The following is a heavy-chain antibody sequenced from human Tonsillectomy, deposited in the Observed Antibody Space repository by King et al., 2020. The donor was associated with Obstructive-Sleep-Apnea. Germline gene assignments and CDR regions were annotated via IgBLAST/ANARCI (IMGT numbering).Heavy chain of an antibody. CDR1: GGSISSSSYY. V-gene: IGHV4-39*07. CDR3: VGGCTCCKWGLDAFDI. Sequence: GRGGPAETLSLTCTVSGGSISSSSYYWAWIRQPPGKGLEWIGSIFYSGSTYYNPSLKSRVPISVDTSKNQFSLKLSSVTAADTAVYYCVGGCTCCKWGLDAFDIWGKGTMVTVSS. CDR2: IFYSGST. D-gene: IGHD2-2*01. J-gene: IGHJ3*02.